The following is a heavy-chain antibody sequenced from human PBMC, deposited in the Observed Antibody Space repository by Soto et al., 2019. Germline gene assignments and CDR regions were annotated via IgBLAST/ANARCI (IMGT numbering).Heavy chain of an antibody. V-gene: IGHV3-53*01. CDR1: GFRISDAY. Sequence: EVQVVESGGGLIQPGGSPRLSCAASGFRISDAYMTWVRQAPGKGLEWVSVMYSEGETYYADSVKGRFSVTRDNSKNTMYLQMNSLRAEDTAVYYCSRDAPFDVWGQGTTVVVSS. CDR3: SRDAPFDV. J-gene: IGHJ6*01. CDR2: MYSEGET.